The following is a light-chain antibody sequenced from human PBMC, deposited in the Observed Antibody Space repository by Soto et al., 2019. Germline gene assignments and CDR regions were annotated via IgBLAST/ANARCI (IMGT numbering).Light chain of an antibody. CDR2: DAS. CDR1: QSVGSK. J-gene: IGKJ4*01. V-gene: IGKV3D-15*01. Sequence: MTQSPSSLSVSVGDRVTITCRASQSVGSKLAWYQQRPGQAPRLLIYDASNRATGIPARFSGSGSGTEFSLTISSLQSEDFAVYSCQQYGDWPGAFGGGTKVDIK. CDR3: QQYGDWPGA.